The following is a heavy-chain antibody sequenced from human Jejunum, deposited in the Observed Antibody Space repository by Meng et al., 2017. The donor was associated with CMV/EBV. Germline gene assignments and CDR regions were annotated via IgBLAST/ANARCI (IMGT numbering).Heavy chain of an antibody. CDR2: IISVDGTT. D-gene: IGHD5-12*01. J-gene: IGHJ4*02. CDR3: ATPVKHYAAWGGYPPFDF. CDR1: TFNNYA. Sequence: TFNNYAMSWVRQAPGQGLEWMGGIISVDGTTKYAEKFRDRVTITADKSTTTAYLEMSSLRSDDTALYYCATPVKHYAAWGGYPPFDFWGQGTLVPSPQ. V-gene: IGHV1-69*06.